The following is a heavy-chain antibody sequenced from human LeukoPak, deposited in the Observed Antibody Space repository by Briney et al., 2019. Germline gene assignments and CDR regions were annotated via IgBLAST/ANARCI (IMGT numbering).Heavy chain of an antibody. CDR2: IGGSGGSR. CDR1: GFSFSSYA. V-gene: IGHV3-23*01. Sequence: GGSLRLFCAASGFSFSSYAMIWVRQAPGKGLEWVSAIGGSGGSRYYADSVKGRFTISRDNSKNTLYLQMNSLRAEDTAVYYCAKDSKYYYDSSGYYPRYDYWGQGTLVTVSS. D-gene: IGHD3-22*01. J-gene: IGHJ4*02. CDR3: AKDSKYYYDSSGYYPRYDY.